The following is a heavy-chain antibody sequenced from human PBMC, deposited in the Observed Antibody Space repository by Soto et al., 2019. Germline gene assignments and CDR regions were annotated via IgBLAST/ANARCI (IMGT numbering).Heavy chain of an antibody. CDR3: ARGLRNSPYYYDSSGPRFDY. J-gene: IGHJ4*02. D-gene: IGHD3-22*01. Sequence: AETLTLTCAVYGWSFSGYYRSWIRQPPGKGLEWIGQINHTGSTNYNPSHKSRVTISVDTSKNQFSLKLSSVTAADTAVYYCARGLRNSPYYYDSSGPRFDYWGQGTLVTVSS. V-gene: IGHV4-34*01. CDR1: GWSFSGYY. CDR2: INHTGST.